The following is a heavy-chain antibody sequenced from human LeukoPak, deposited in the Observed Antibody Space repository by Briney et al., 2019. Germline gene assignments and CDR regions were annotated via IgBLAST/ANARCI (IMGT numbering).Heavy chain of an antibody. Sequence: GGSLRLSCAASGFTFSTYGMSWVRQAPGKGLEWVSGIDGGGGSTYYADSVKGRFTISRDNSKNTLYLQMNSLRAEDTAVYYCAKRQSSGWWYYFDYWGQGTQVTVSS. V-gene: IGHV3-23*01. D-gene: IGHD6-13*01. J-gene: IGHJ4*02. CDR1: GFTFSTYG. CDR2: IDGGGGST. CDR3: AKRQSSGWWYYFDY.